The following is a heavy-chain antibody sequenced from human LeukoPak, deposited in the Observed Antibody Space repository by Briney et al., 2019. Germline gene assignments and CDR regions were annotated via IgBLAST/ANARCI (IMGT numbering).Heavy chain of an antibody. J-gene: IGHJ4*02. CDR2: ISYDGSKN. Sequence: GGSLRLSCAVSGFTFRSHAMHWVRQAPGKGLEWVAVISYDGSKNYYADSVRGRISISRDNSKSTLSLQVNRLRADDTAVYYCARDSSLYGSGSYYNGGPTYLDYWGQGTLVAVSS. V-gene: IGHV3-30*04. CDR1: GFTFRSHA. CDR3: ARDSSLYGSGSYYNGGPTYLDY. D-gene: IGHD3-10*01.